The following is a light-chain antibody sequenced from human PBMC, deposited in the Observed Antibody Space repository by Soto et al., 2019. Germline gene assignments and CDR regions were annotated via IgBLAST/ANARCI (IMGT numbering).Light chain of an antibody. CDR1: QSVSTN. Sequence: EIVLTQSPGTLSLSPGESATLLCRASQSVSTNLAWYQQKPGQVPSLLIYGASTRASGIPARFSGSGSGTEFTLTIGSLQSEDFAVYYCQQYSSSPSFGQGTRLEIK. V-gene: IGKV3-15*01. CDR3: QQYSSSPS. CDR2: GAS. J-gene: IGKJ5*01.